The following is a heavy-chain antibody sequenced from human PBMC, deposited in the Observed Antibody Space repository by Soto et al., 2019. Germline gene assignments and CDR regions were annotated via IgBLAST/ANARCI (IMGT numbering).Heavy chain of an antibody. D-gene: IGHD1-26*01. CDR1: GFTFSSYA. J-gene: IGHJ4*02. CDR3: AREPRGSTSPVDY. CDR2: ISYDGSNK. Sequence: QVQLVESGGGVVQPGRSLRLSCAASGFTFSSYAMHWVRQAPGKGLEWVAVISYDGSNKYYADSVKGRFTISRDNSKNTLYLQMNSLRAEDTAVYYCAREPRGSTSPVDYWGQGTLVTVSS. V-gene: IGHV3-30-3*01.